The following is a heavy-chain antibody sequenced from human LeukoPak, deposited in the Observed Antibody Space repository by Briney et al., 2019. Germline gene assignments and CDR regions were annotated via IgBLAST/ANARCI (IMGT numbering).Heavy chain of an antibody. D-gene: IGHD6-19*01. V-gene: IGHV3-23*01. CDR3: VSQRDHRVAVAGSFDN. J-gene: IGHJ4*02. CDR1: GFTFSNFA. Sequence: HPGGSLRLSCAASGFTFSNFAMSWVRQTPGTGLAWLSAISPDGNYIYYADSVKGRFTTSRDNSKNTLYLQMTSLRVEDTAVYFCVSQRDHRVAVAGSFDNWGQGTLISV. CDR2: ISPDGNYI.